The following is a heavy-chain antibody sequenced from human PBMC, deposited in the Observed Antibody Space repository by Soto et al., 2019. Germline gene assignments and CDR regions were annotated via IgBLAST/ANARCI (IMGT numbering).Heavy chain of an antibody. J-gene: IGHJ3*02. CDR2: IVVGSGNT. Sequence: SVKVSCKASGFTFTSSAVQWVRQARGQRLEWIGWIVVGSGNTNYAQKFQERVTITRDMSTSTAYMELSSLRSEDTAVYYCAAAPHYYDSGDAFDIWGQGTMVTVSS. D-gene: IGHD3-22*01. CDR3: AAAPHYYDSGDAFDI. CDR1: GFTFTSSA. V-gene: IGHV1-58*01.